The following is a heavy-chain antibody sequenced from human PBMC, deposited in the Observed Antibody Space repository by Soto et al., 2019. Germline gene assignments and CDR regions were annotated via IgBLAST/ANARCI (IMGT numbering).Heavy chain of an antibody. CDR3: ARHVGVGATPNYYYYGMDV. J-gene: IGHJ6*02. Sequence: SETLSLTCTVSGGSISSSSYYWGWIRQPPGKGLEWVGSIYYSGSTYYNPSLKSRVTISVDTSKNQFSLKLSSVTAADTAVYYCARHVGVGATPNYYYYGMDVWGQGTTVT. CDR1: GGSISSSSYY. V-gene: IGHV4-39*01. D-gene: IGHD1-26*01. CDR2: IYYSGST.